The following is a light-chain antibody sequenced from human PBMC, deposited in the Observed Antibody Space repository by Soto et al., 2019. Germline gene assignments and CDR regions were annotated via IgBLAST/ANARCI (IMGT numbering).Light chain of an antibody. CDR3: QQYNNWLPLT. CDR1: QSVSSSY. J-gene: IGKJ4*01. CDR2: DAS. V-gene: IGKV3D-20*02. Sequence: EIVLTQSPGTLSLSPGAGATLSWSSSQSVSSSYLAWYQQKPGQAPRLLIYDASSRATGIPDTFSGGGSGTAFTLTISSLKSEDFAVYYCQQYNNWLPLTFGGGPKVDIK.